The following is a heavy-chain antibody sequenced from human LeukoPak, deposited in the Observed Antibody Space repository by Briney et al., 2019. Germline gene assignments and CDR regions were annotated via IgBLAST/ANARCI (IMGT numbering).Heavy chain of an antibody. J-gene: IGHJ6*03. D-gene: IGHD4-17*01. CDR3: ARHIPPVTSPLWDYYMDV. CDR1: GGSISTSNYY. V-gene: IGHV4-39*01. Sequence: SETLSLTCTVSGGSISTSNYYWGWIRQPPGKGLEWIGNIFYSGSTYYSPSLRSRVTISLDTSRNQFSLKLNSVTAADTAVYYCARHIPPVTSPLWDYYMDVWGKGTTVTISS. CDR2: IFYSGST.